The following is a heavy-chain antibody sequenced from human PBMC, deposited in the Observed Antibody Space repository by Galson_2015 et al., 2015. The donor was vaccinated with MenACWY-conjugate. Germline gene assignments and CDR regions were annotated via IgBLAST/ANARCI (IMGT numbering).Heavy chain of an antibody. CDR3: SRLGEDTSYFSNYDMDV. CDR2: ISASSSYI. D-gene: IGHD3-10*01. CDR1: GFTFSSYS. J-gene: IGHJ6*02. V-gene: IGHV3-21*04. Sequence: SLRLSCATSGFTFSSYSMNWVRQAPGEGLEWVSLISASSSYIYYADSLKGRITVSRDNAKNSLYLEMDSLRAEDTAVYYCSRLGEDTSYFSNYDMDVWGQGTTVTVSS.